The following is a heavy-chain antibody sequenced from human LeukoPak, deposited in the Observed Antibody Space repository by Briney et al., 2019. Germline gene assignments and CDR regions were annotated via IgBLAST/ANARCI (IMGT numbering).Heavy chain of an antibody. CDR2: ISSSGITI. Sequence: RVSCKASGGTFSSYDMNWVRQAPGKGLEWVSYISSSGITIFYADSVKGRFTISRDNAKNSLYLQMNGLRSEDTALYYCARDQYGSGDGYYMDLWGKGTTVTISS. J-gene: IGHJ6*03. V-gene: IGHV3-48*03. D-gene: IGHD3-10*01. CDR3: ARDQYGSGDGYYMDL. CDR1: GGTFSSYD.